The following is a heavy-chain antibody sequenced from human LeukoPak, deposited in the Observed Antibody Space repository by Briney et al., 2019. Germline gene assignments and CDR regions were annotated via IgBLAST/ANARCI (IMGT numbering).Heavy chain of an antibody. CDR1: GFTFDDYG. CDR3: ARGSQSYYFDY. Sequence: GGSLRLSCAASGFTFDDYGMSWVRQAPGKGLEWVSGINRNGGSTAYADSVKGRFTISRDNAKNSLYLEMNSLRDEDTALSYCARGSQSYYFDYWGQGTLVTVSS. CDR2: INRNGGST. V-gene: IGHV3-20*04. J-gene: IGHJ4*02.